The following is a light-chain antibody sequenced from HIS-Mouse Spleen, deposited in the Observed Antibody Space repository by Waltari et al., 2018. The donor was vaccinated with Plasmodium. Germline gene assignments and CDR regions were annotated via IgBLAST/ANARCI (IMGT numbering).Light chain of an antibody. J-gene: IGLJ2*01. V-gene: IGLV2-8*01. CDR2: EVS. CDR3: SSYAGSNNLV. CDR1: SSDVGGYNY. Sequence: QSALPQPPSASGSPGQSVTISCTGTSSDVGGYNYVPWYQQHPVKAPKRMIYEVSKRPSGVPDRFSGSKSGNTASLTVSGLQAEDEADYYCSSYAGSNNLVFGGGTKLTVL.